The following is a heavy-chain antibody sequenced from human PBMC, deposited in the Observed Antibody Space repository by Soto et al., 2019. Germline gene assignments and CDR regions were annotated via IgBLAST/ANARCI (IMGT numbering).Heavy chain of an antibody. CDR1: GGSFSGYY. D-gene: IGHD3-10*01. CDR2: INHSGST. V-gene: IGHV4-34*01. CDR3: ARVRGRLVLNYFDY. Sequence: PSETLSLTCAVYGGSFSGYYWSWIRQPPGKGLEWIGEINHSGSTNYNPSLKSRVTISVDTSKNQSSLNLSSVTAADTAVYYCARVRGRLVLNYFDYWGQATLVTVSS. J-gene: IGHJ4*02.